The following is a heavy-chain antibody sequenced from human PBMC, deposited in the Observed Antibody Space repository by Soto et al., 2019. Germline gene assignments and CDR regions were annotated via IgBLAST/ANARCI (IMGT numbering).Heavy chain of an antibody. V-gene: IGHV3-30*18. J-gene: IGHJ4*02. CDR1: GFTFSNYG. Sequence: QVHLVESGGGVVQPGRSLRLACAASGFTFSNYGMHWVRQSPGKGLEWVAVIFHDGSNEKDADSVKGRFTISRDNAKRTLSLQLNGLRAEATAVYYCEKPRAGTVATDSWGQGTLVTVSS. CDR3: EKPRAGTVATDS. D-gene: IGHD2-21*02. CDR2: IFHDGSNE.